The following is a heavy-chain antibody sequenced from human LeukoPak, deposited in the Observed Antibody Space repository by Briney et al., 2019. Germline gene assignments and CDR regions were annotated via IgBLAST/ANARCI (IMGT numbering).Heavy chain of an antibody. CDR1: GFTFSSYG. CDR2: IWYDGSNK. V-gene: IGHV3-33*01. CDR3: ARETYYYGSGSYYNVGYFDY. J-gene: IGHJ4*02. D-gene: IGHD3-10*01. Sequence: GSLRLSCAASGFTFSSYGMHWVRQAPGKGLEWVAVIWYDGSNKYYADSVKGRFTISRDNSKNTLYLQMNSLRAEDTAVYYCARETYYYGSGSYYNVGYFDYWGQGTLVTLSS.